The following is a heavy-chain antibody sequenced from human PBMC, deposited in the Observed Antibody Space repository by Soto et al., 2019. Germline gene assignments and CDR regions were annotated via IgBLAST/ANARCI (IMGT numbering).Heavy chain of an antibody. Sequence: SGPTLVNPTQTLTLTCTFSGFSLSTSGVGVGWIRQPPGKALEWLALIYWDDDKRYSPSLKSRLTITKDTSKNQVVLTMTNMDPVDTATYYCARSSIAAAGSVALNKRFDYWGQGTLVTVSS. J-gene: IGHJ4*02. CDR1: GFSLSTSGVG. CDR2: IYWDDDK. V-gene: IGHV2-5*02. CDR3: ARSSIAAAGSVALNKRFDY. D-gene: IGHD6-13*01.